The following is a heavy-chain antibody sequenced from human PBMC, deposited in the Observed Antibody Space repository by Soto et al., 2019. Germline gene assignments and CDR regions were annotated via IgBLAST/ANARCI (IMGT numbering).Heavy chain of an antibody. CDR1: GGTFSSYA. CDR3: AREGGEYDILTGYYPDYYYYYYYGMDV. CDR2: IIPIFGTA. J-gene: IGHJ6*02. Sequence: SVKVSCKASGGTFSSYAISWVRQAPGQGLEWMGGIIPIFGTANYAQKFQGRVTITADESTSTAYMELSSLRSEDTAVYYCAREGGEYDILTGYYPDYYYYYYYGMDVWGQGTTVTVSS. V-gene: IGHV1-69*13. D-gene: IGHD3-9*01.